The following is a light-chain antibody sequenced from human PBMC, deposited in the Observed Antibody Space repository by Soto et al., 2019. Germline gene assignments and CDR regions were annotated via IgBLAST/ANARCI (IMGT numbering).Light chain of an antibody. CDR3: QQYNNWPCT. CDR1: QSVSSN. J-gene: IGKJ1*01. V-gene: IGKV3-15*01. CDR2: GAS. Sequence: EIVMTQSPATLSVSPGERATLSCRASQSVSSNLAWYQQKPGQAPRLLIYGASTRATGIPATVSGSGSGTAFTLTISSLQSEDFAVYYCQQYNNWPCTFGQGTKVEIK.